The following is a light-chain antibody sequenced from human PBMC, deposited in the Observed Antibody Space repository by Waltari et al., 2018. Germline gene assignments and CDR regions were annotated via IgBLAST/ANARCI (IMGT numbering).Light chain of an antibody. CDR1: QSVLSSSNNRNY. V-gene: IGKV4-1*01. CDR3: QQYYVTPPT. CDR2: WAS. J-gene: IGKJ5*01. Sequence: IVMTQSPDSLPVSLGERVTIHHKSRQSVLSSSNNRNYLAWYQQKPGQPPKLLIYWASTRKSGVPDRFSGSGSASDFTLTISNLQAEDVAVYFFQQYYVTPPTFGQGTRLEIK.